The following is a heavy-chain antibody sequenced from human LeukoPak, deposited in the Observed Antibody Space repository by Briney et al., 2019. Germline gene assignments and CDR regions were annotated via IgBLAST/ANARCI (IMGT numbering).Heavy chain of an antibody. CDR2: ISSSSSYI. Sequence: GGSLRLSCAASGFTFSSYSMNWVRQAPGKGLEWVSSISSSSSYIYYADSVKGRFTISRDNAKNSLYLQMNSLRVEDTAVYYCARDPAGSGFAFDSWGQGALVTVSS. D-gene: IGHD1-1*01. J-gene: IGHJ4*02. CDR1: GFTFSSYS. CDR3: ARDPAGSGFAFDS. V-gene: IGHV3-21*01.